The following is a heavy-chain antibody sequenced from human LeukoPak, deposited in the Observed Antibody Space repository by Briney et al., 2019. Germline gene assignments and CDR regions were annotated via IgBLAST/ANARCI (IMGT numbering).Heavy chain of an antibody. D-gene: IGHD1-26*01. CDR3: ARARDSGSYWGYYFDY. Sequence: SETLSLTCTVSGGSISSYYWSWIRQPAGKGLEWIGRIYTSGSTNYNPSLKSRATISVDTSKNQFSLKLSSVTAADTAVYYCARARDSGSYWGYYFDYWGQGTLVTVSS. V-gene: IGHV4-4*07. CDR2: IYTSGST. J-gene: IGHJ4*02. CDR1: GGSISSYY.